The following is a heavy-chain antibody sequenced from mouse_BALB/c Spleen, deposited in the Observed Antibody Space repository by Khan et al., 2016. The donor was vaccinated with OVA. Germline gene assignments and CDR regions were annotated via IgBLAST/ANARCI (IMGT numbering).Heavy chain of an antibody. CDR1: GYIFTNYV. Sequence: EVQLQQSGPELVKPGASVKMSCKPSGYIFTNYVLHWVKQKPGQGLEWIGYINPYNGGPKYNEKFKGKATLASDNSSITAYMELSSLTSEDSAGYYCARGNCQSYYFDYWGQGTTLTLSS. CDR3: ARGNCQSYYFDY. D-gene: IGHD4-1*01. J-gene: IGHJ2*01. CDR2: INPYNGGP. V-gene: IGHV1S136*01.